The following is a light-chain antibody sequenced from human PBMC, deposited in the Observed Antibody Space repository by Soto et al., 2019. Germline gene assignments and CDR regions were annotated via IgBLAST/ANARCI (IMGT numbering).Light chain of an antibody. CDR3: FSYAGSSTYV. Sequence: QSALTQPASVSGSPGQSITISCTGTSSDVGSYNLVSWYQQYPGKAPKLMIYEGSKRPSGVSNRFSGSKSGNTASLTISGLKAEDEADYYCFSYAGSSTYVFGTGTKVTVL. CDR1: SSDVGSYNL. V-gene: IGLV2-23*01. CDR2: EGS. J-gene: IGLJ1*01.